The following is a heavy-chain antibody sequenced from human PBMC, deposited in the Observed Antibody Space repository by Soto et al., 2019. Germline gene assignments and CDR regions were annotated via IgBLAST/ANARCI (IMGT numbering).Heavy chain of an antibody. D-gene: IGHD6-19*01. CDR3: AKDPWAIAVAGTSYLQH. CDR2: ISGSGGST. CDR1: GFTFSSYA. J-gene: IGHJ1*01. Sequence: GGSLRLSCAASGFTFSSYAMSWVRQAPGKGLEWVSAISGSGGSTYYADSVKGRFTISRDNSKNTLYLQMNSLRAEDTAVYYCAKDPWAIAVAGTSYLQHWGQGTLVTVSS. V-gene: IGHV3-23*01.